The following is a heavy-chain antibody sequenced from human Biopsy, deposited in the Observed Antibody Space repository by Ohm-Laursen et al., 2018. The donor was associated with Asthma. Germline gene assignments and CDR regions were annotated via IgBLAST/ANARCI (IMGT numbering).Heavy chain of an antibody. CDR2: VHSSGST. D-gene: IGHD6-13*01. Sequence: SQTLSLTCTVSPGSINDYYWNWIRPFPGKGLEWIGYVHSSGSTRFNPSLKSRVTVSVDTSVDQVSLNLSSVSAADTAIYYCARATSTWSQSGPHFFDHWGPGTLVTVSS. J-gene: IGHJ5*02. CDR3: ARATSTWSQSGPHFFDH. V-gene: IGHV4-59*01. CDR1: PGSINDYY.